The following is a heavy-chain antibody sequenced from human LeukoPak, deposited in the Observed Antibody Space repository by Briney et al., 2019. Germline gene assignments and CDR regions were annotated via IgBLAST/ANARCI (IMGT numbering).Heavy chain of an antibody. CDR1: GFTFSVSA. CDR2: IRSKANSYAT. Sequence: GGSLRLSCAASGFTFSVSAMHWVRQASGKGLEWVGRIRSKANSYATAYAASVKGRITISRDDSKNTAYLQMNSLKTEDTAVYYCTRQGSYDSQRKAFDIWGQGTMVTVSS. J-gene: IGHJ3*02. D-gene: IGHD3-22*01. V-gene: IGHV3-73*01. CDR3: TRQGSYDSQRKAFDI.